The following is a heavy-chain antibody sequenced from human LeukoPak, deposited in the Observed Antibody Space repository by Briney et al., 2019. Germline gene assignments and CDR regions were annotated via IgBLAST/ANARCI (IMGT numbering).Heavy chain of an antibody. Sequence: SGGSLRLSCAASGFPFSSYGMHWVRQAPGKGLERVALIWYEGSNQYYADSEKSRFTISRDNSKNTLYLQMNSLRAEDTAVYYCARDYCSSVSCQDYWGQGTLVTVSS. D-gene: IGHD2-2*01. V-gene: IGHV3-33*01. CDR1: GFPFSSYG. CDR3: ARDYCSSVSCQDY. J-gene: IGHJ4*02. CDR2: IWYEGSNQ.